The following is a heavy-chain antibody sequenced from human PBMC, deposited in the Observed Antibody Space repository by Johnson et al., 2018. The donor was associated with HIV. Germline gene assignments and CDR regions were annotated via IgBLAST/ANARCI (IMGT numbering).Heavy chain of an antibody. V-gene: IGHV3-11*04. CDR2: ISNSGTTV. Sequence: QVQLVESGGGVVQPGRSLRLSCAASGFTFSDYYMNWIRQAPGKGPEWVAYISNSGTTVSYADSVKCRFTISRDNSKNTLYLQMNSLRAEDTAVYYCARDGIGRGIVGANDAFDIWGQGTMVTVSS. CDR1: GFTFSDYY. CDR3: ARDGIGRGIVGANDAFDI. J-gene: IGHJ3*02. D-gene: IGHD1-26*01.